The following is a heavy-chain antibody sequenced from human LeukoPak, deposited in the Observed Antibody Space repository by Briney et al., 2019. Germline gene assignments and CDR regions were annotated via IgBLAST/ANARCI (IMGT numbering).Heavy chain of an antibody. Sequence: ASVKVSCKSSGYTFTAYYMHWVRQAPGQGLEWMGGINPNTGGTISAQKFQGRVTMTRDTSISTAYMEVSRLRSDDTAVYYCARDQRYIAVAGYDAFDIWGQGTMVTVSS. CDR1: GYTFTAYY. V-gene: IGHV1-2*02. J-gene: IGHJ3*02. CDR2: INPNTGGT. D-gene: IGHD6-19*01. CDR3: ARDQRYIAVAGYDAFDI.